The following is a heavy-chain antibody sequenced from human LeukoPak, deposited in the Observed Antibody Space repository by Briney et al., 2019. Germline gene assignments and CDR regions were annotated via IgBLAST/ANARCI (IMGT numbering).Heavy chain of an antibody. J-gene: IGHJ3*02. CDR3: ARDARRYFDGDAFDI. CDR1: GYTFTGYY. Sequence: ASVKVSCKASGYTFTGYYMHWVRQAPGQGLGWMGWINPNSGGTNYAQKFQGRVTMTRDTSISTAYMELSRLRSDDTAVYYCARDARRYFDGDAFDIWGQGTMVTVSS. D-gene: IGHD3-9*01. V-gene: IGHV1-2*02. CDR2: INPNSGGT.